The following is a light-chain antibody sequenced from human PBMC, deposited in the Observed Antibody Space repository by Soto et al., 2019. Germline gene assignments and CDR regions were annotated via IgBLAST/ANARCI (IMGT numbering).Light chain of an antibody. CDR1: SSDVGGYNY. V-gene: IGLV2-14*01. Sequence: QSALTQPASVSGSPGQSITISCTGTSSDVGGYNYVSWYQQHPGKAPKLMIYEVSDRPSGVSNRFSGSKSGNAASLTISGLQAEDESGYYCSSYTSSSSDYVFGTGTKRTVL. CDR2: EVS. CDR3: SSYTSSSSDYV. J-gene: IGLJ1*01.